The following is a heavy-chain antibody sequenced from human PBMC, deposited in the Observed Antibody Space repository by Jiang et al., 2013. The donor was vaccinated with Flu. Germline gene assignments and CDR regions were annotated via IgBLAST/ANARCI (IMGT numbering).Heavy chain of an antibody. Sequence: KPSETLSSPALSLVPPSPITTGVGSGSPQRGNWSGLDISLQWKHRLQPSLKSRVTMSIDQSNSQFSLRLTSVTAADTAVYYCARSHGSGSLIWDFDYWGQGTLVTVSS. D-gene: IGHD3-10*01. V-gene: IGHV4-59*01. CDR3: ARSHGSGSLIWDFDY. CDR2: SLQWKH. J-gene: IGHJ4*02. CDR1: VPPSPITT.